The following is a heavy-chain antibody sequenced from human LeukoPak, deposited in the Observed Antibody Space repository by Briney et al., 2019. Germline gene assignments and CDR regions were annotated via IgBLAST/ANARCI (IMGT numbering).Heavy chain of an antibody. CDR1: GFTFRNAW. D-gene: IGHD4-17*01. V-gene: IGHV3-15*01. CDR3: TTPVTRDYYYGLDA. Sequence: GGPLRLSCAASGFTFRNAWMIGVRQAPGRGREWVGRIKSKTDGRTTDYAAPVKGRFTISRDHSKNTLYLQMNSLKTEDTAVYYCTTPVTRDYYYGLDAWGQGTTVTVSS. J-gene: IGHJ6*02. CDR2: IKSKTDGRTT.